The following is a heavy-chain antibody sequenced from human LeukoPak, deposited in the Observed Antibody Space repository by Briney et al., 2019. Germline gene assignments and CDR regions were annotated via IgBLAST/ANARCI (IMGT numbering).Heavy chain of an antibody. CDR3: ARVPRGEPEWEPDAFDI. D-gene: IGHD1-26*01. J-gene: IGHJ3*02. CDR2: IYYSGST. V-gene: IGHV4-30-4*08. CDR1: GGSISSGDYY. Sequence: SPSETLSLTCTVSGGSISSGDYYWSWIRQPPGKGLEWIGYIYYSGSTYYNPSLKSRVTISVDTSKNQFSLKLSSVTAADTAVYYCARVPRGEPEWEPDAFDIWGQGTMFTVSS.